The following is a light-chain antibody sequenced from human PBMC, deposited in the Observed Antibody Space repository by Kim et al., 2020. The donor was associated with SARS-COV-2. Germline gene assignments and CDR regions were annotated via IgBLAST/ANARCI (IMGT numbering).Light chain of an antibody. CDR1: QSISSW. J-gene: IGKJ1*01. CDR3: QQYNSYSTT. Sequence: DIQMTQSPSTLSASVGDRVTITCRASQSISSWLDWYQQKPGKAPKLLIYKASSLESGVPSRFSGSGSGTEFTLTISSLQPDDFATYYCQQYNSYSTTFGQGTKVDIK. V-gene: IGKV1-5*03. CDR2: KAS.